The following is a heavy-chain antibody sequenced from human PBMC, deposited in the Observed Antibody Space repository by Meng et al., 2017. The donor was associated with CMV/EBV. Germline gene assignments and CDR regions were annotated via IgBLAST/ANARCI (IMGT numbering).Heavy chain of an antibody. CDR1: GGSISSYY. V-gene: IGHV4-59*01. D-gene: IGHD2-15*01. CDR2: IYYSGST. J-gene: IGHJ5*02. CDR3: ARAVYCSGGSCYSGGGDWFDP. Sequence: QVHVEESGPGLVKPSGPLSLTCTGSGGSISSYYLSLIRQPPGKGLEWIGYIYYSGSTNYNPSLKSRVTISVDTSKNQFSLKLSSVTAAGTAVYYCARAVYCSGGSCYSGGGDWFDPWGQGTLVTVSS.